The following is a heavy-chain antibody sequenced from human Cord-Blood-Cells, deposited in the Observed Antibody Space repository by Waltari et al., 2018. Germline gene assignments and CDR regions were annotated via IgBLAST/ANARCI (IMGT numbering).Heavy chain of an antibody. CDR3: ARLVKYYYGSGSYAFDI. D-gene: IGHD3-10*01. J-gene: IGHJ3*02. Sequence: QVQLQESGPGLVKPSETLSLTCTVSGGSISRYYWSWIRQPPGKGLEWIGYIYYSGSTNYNPSLKSRVTISVDTSKNQFSLKLSSVTAADTAVYYCARLVKYYYGSGSYAFDIWGQGTMVTVSS. CDR2: IYYSGST. V-gene: IGHV4-59*08. CDR1: GGSISRYY.